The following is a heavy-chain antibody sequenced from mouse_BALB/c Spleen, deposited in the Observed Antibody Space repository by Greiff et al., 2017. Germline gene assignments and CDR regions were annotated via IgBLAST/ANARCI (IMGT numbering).Heavy chain of an antibody. CDR3: TRCGYRYDVAWFAY. Sequence: EVMLVESGGGLVQPGGSMKLSCVASGFTFSNYWMNWVRQSPEKGLEWVAEIRLKSNNYATHYAESVKGRFTISRDDSKSSVYLQMNNLRAEDTGIYYCTRCGYRYDVAWFAYWGQGTLVTVSA. J-gene: IGHJ3*01. CDR2: IRLKSNNYAT. CDR1: GFTFSNYW. V-gene: IGHV6-6*02. D-gene: IGHD2-14*01.